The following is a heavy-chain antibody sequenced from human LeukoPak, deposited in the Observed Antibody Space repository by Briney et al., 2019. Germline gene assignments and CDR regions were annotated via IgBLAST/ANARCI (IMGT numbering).Heavy chain of an antibody. CDR1: GFTFSSYA. Sequence: PGGSLRLSCAASGFTFSSYAMHWVRQAPGKGLEWVAVISYDGSNKYYADSVKGRFTISRDNSKNTLYLQMNSLRAEDTAVYYCARALLHIGSSDAFDIWGQGTMVTVSS. V-gene: IGHV3-30-3*01. J-gene: IGHJ3*02. D-gene: IGHD1-26*01. CDR3: ARALLHIGSSDAFDI. CDR2: ISYDGSNK.